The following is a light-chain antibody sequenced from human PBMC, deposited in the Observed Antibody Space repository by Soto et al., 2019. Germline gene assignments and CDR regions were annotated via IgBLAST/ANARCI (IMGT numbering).Light chain of an antibody. V-gene: IGKV1D-12*01. CDR3: QQADSFPLT. CDR1: QGIGRW. CDR2: DAS. J-gene: IGKJ4*01. Sequence: DIQMTQSPSSVSASIGDRVTITCRASQGIGRWLAWYQQKPAKAPKLLIYDASSLQSGVPSRFSGSGSGTDFTLTIDILQPEDFATYFCQQADSFPLTFGGGTKVDIK.